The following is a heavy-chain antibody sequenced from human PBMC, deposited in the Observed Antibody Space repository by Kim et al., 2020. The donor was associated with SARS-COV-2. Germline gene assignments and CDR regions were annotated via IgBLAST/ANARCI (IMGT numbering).Heavy chain of an antibody. J-gene: IGHJ3*02. CDR1: GFTFSSYA. V-gene: IGHV3-23*01. Sequence: GGSLRLSCAASGFTFSSYAMSWVRQAPGKGLEWVSAISGSGGSTYYADSVKGRFTISRDNSKNTLYLQMNSLRAEDTAVYYCARIYYYGSGSYYNPGAFDIWGQGTMVTVSS. D-gene: IGHD3-10*01. CDR2: ISGSGGST. CDR3: ARIYYYGSGSYYNPGAFDI.